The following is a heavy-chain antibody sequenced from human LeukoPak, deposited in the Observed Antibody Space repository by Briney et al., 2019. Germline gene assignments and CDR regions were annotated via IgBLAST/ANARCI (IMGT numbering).Heavy chain of an antibody. V-gene: IGHV1-46*01. CDR3: ARDDIVVVPAAINGPFDAFDI. CDR1: GYTFTSYY. Sequence: ASVKVSCKASGYTFTSYYMHWVRQAPGQGLEWMGIINPSGGSTSYAQKFQGRVTMTRDTSTSTVYMELSSLRSEDTAVYYCARDDIVVVPAAINGPFDAFDIWGQGTMVTVSS. CDR2: INPSGGST. J-gene: IGHJ3*02. D-gene: IGHD2-2*01.